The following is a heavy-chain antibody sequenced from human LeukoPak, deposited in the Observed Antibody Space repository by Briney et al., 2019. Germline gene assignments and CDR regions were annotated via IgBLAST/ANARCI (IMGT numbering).Heavy chain of an antibody. CDR1: GGSIDSYY. CDR3: ARVCQSAEFYFDY. CDR2: IYYTGST. Sequence: KPSETLSLTCTVSGGSIDSYYWSWIRQPPGKGLEWIGYIYYTGSTEYHPSLKSRVTISLDTSKNQFSLKLTSVTAADTAVYYCARVCQSAEFYFDYWGQGNLVSVSS. J-gene: IGHJ4*02. V-gene: IGHV4-59*01.